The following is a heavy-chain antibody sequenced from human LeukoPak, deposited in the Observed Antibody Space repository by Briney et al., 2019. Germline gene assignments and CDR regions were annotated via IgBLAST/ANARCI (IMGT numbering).Heavy chain of an antibody. CDR1: GGSISSGGYY. D-gene: IGHD1-26*01. V-gene: IGHV4-31*03. J-gene: IGHJ4*02. CDR3: AREGGHGNYFDY. CDR2: IYYSGST. Sequence: PSETLSLTCTVSGGSISSGGYYWSWIRQHPGKGLEWIGYIYYSGSTYYNPSLKSRVTISVDTSKNQFSLKLSSMTTADTAVYYCAREGGHGNYFDYWGQGTLVTVSS.